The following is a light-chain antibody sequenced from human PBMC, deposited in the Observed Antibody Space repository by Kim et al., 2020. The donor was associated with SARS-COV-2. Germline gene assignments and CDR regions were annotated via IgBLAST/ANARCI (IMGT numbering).Light chain of an antibody. Sequence: SSELTQDPAVSVALGQTVRITCQGDSLRSYYASWYQQKPGQAPVLVIYGKNNRPSGIPDRFSGSSSGNTASLTITGAQAEDEADYYCKSRDSSGNDWVFG. CDR2: GKN. CDR1: SLRSYY. J-gene: IGLJ3*02. CDR3: KSRDSSGNDWV. V-gene: IGLV3-19*01.